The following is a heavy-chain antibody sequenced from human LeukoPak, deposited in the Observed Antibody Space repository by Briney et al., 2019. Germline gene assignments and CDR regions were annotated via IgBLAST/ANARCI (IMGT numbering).Heavy chain of an antibody. CDR3: AREYFFYMDV. CDR2: ITSGRTT. Sequence: GGSLRLSCAASGFTFSSYSMNWVRHAPGKGLEWLSQITSGRTTKYAYSVKGRFTISRDNVKKLLYLQMNSLRAEDTAVYYCAREYFFYMDVWGKGTTVTVSS. CDR1: GFTFSSYS. J-gene: IGHJ6*03. V-gene: IGHV3-48*04.